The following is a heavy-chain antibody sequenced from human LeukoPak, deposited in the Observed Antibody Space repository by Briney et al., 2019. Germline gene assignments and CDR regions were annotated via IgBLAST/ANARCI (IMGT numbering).Heavy chain of an antibody. Sequence: ASVKVSCKASGYTFTGYYMHWVRQAPGQGLEWMGWINPNSGGTNYAQKFQGRVTMTRDTSISTAYMELSRLRSDDTAVYYCARRVPRDSSGYYPPVWRYWGQGTLVTVSS. V-gene: IGHV1-2*02. CDR1: GYTFTGYY. CDR2: INPNSGGT. J-gene: IGHJ4*02. CDR3: ARRVPRDSSGYYPPVWRY. D-gene: IGHD3-22*01.